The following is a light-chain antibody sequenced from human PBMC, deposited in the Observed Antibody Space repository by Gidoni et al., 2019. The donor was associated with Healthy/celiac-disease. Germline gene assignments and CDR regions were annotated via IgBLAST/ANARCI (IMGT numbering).Light chain of an antibody. J-gene: IGKJ5*01. CDR1: QGISSY. CDR3: QQLNSYLGIT. CDR2: AAS. V-gene: IGKV1-9*01. Sequence: IPLTQSPSSRSASVGDRVTITCRASQGISSYLAWYQQKPGKAPKLLIYAASTLQSGVPSRFSGSGSGTDFSLTISSLQPEDFATYYCQQLNSYLGITFGQGTRLEIK.